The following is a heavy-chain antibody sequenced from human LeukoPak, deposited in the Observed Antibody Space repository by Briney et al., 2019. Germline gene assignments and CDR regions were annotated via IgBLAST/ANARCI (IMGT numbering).Heavy chain of an antibody. V-gene: IGHV4-34*01. CDR2: INHSGST. D-gene: IGHD3-16*01. CDR1: GGSFSGYY. Sequence: SETLSLTRAVYGGSFSGYYWSWIRQPPGKGLEWIGEINHSGSTNYNPSLKSRVTISVDTSKNQFSLKLSSVTAADTAVYYCARIWSAFDYWGQGTLVTVSS. CDR3: ARIWSAFDY. J-gene: IGHJ4*02.